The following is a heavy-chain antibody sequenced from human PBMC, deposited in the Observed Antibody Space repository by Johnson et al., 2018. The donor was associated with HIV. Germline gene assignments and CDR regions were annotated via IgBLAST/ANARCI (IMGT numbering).Heavy chain of an antibody. CDR1: GFTVSSNY. CDR3: AVLTTGGLRVGNFDI. D-gene: IGHD1-1*01. Sequence: VQLVESGGGLVQPGGSLRLSCAASGFTVSSNYMSWVRQAPGKGLEWVSVIYSGGSTYYADYVKGRFTISRDNSKNTLYLQMDSLRIEDTAVYYYAVLTTGGLRVGNFDIWGQGTMVTVSS. CDR2: IYSGGST. J-gene: IGHJ3*02. V-gene: IGHV3-66*01.